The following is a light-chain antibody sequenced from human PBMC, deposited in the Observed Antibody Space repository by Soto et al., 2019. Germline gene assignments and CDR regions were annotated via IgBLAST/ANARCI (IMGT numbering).Light chain of an antibody. CDR2: SNN. Sequence: VLTQPPSASGAPGQRVTISCSGSSSNIGSDTVNWFQQLPGTAPKLLIYSNNQRPSGVPDRFSGSKSGTSASLAISGLQSEDEADYYCAAWDASLNGPVFGTGTKVTVL. J-gene: IGLJ1*01. V-gene: IGLV1-44*01. CDR1: SSNIGSDT. CDR3: AAWDASLNGPV.